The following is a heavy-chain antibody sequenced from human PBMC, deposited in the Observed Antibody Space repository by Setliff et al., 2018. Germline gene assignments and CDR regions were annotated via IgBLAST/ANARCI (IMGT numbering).Heavy chain of an antibody. CDR3: ARAHTWSLPNDNSGYPGWFDP. CDR2: IHHSGKA. Sequence: SETLSLTCAVSGFSISSGYYWGWIRQPPGKGLEWIVNIHHSGKAYYNPSLKSRVTMPVDTSKNHVSLKLSSVTAADTAVYYCARAHTWSLPNDNSGYPGWFDPWGQGTLVTVS. J-gene: IGHJ5*02. CDR1: GFSISSGYY. V-gene: IGHV4-38-2*01. D-gene: IGHD3-22*01.